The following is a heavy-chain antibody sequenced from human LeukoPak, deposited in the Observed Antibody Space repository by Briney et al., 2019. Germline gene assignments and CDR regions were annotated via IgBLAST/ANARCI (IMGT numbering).Heavy chain of an antibody. CDR2: ISSISSYT. V-gene: IGHV3-11*06. CDR3: ARGGDYGDYVAAFDI. CDR1: GFTFSDYY. D-gene: IGHD4-17*01. J-gene: IGHJ3*02. Sequence: PGESLRLSCEPSGFTFSDYYMSWIRQAAGKGLEWVSYISSISSYTNYADSVKGRFTISRDNAKNSLYLQMNSLRAEDKAVDYCARGGDYGDYVAAFDIWGQGTMVTVSS.